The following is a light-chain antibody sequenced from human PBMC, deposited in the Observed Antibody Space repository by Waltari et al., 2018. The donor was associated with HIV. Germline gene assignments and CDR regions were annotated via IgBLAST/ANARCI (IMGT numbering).Light chain of an antibody. V-gene: IGLV2-23*02. Sequence: QSALTQPASVSGSPGPPSTISCTRTSSDVGRYNLVSGYQQHPGHATKLMIYEVSKRPSGVPDRFSGSKSGHTASLTISGLQAEDEADYYCCACAGSTTDVIVGGGTKLTVV. CDR1: SSDVGRYNL. CDR2: EVS. J-gene: IGLJ2*01. CDR3: CACAGSTTDVI.